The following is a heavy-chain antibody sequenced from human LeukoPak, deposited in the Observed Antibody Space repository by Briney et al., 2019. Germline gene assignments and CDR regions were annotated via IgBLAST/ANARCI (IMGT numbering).Heavy chain of an antibody. D-gene: IGHD3-3*01. CDR2: ISSSSSYI. CDR3: ARVKSDYDFWSGYYVYYFDY. V-gene: IGHV3-21*01. Sequence: PGGSLRLSCAASGFTFSSYSMNWVRQAPGKGLEWVSSISSSSSYIYYADSVKGRFTISRDNAKNSLYLQMNSLRAEDTAVYYCARVKSDYDFWSGYYVYYFDYWGQGTLVTVSS. J-gene: IGHJ4*02. CDR1: GFTFSSYS.